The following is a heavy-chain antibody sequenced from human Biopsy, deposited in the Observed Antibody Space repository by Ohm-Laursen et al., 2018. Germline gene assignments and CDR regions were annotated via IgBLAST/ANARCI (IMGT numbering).Heavy chain of an antibody. D-gene: IGHD1-14*01. J-gene: IGHJ5*01. CDR3: VKQWGGYNFDS. Sequence: LSLTCAASGFTFHTYAMNWVRQAPGKGLEWVAHIDVSDYNTYYADSVRGRSTISRDNSKQMVHLEINSLTADDTAVYYCVKQWGGYNFDSWGQGTLVTVSS. CDR1: GFTFHTYA. CDR2: IDVSDYNT. V-gene: IGHV3-23*01.